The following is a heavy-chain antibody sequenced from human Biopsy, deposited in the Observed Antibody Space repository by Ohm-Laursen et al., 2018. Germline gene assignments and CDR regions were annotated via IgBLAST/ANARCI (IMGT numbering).Heavy chain of an antibody. D-gene: IGHD6-19*01. Sequence: SLRLSCAASGFTFSDYALHWVRQAPGKGLEWVAVIWYDGSKKYYADSVKGRFTITRDNSKNTLYLQMNSLRAEDTAVYYCASDRDSSGSFRWNHWGQGTLVTVSS. CDR2: IWYDGSKK. J-gene: IGHJ5*02. CDR1: GFTFSDYA. CDR3: ASDRDSSGSFRWNH. V-gene: IGHV3-33*08.